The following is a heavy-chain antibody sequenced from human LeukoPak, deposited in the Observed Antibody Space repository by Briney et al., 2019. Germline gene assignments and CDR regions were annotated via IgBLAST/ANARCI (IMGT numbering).Heavy chain of an antibody. D-gene: IGHD1-26*01. CDR3: ARHSGPTGRVYFDY. Sequence: SETLSLTCAVSGDSISGYYWSWIRQPPGKGLGWVGYVYYSGSTNYNPSLKSRVTISVDTSNNHFSLKLTSVTAADTAVYYCARHSGPTGRVYFDYWGQGTLVTVSS. CDR2: VYYSGST. J-gene: IGHJ4*02. V-gene: IGHV4-59*01. CDR1: GDSISGYY.